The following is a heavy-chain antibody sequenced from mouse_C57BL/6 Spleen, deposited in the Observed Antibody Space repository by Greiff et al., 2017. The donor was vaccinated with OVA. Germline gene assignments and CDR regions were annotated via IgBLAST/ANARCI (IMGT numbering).Heavy chain of an antibody. D-gene: IGHD2-4*01. CDR3: ARLYDYEAGFAY. CDR2: ISSGGSYT. Sequence: EVQVVESGGDLVKPGGSLKLSCAASGFTFSSYGMSWVRQTPDKRLEWVATISSGGSYTYYPDSVKGRFTISRDNAKNTLYLQMSSLKSEDTAMYYCARLYDYEAGFAYWGQGTLVTVSA. J-gene: IGHJ3*01. CDR1: GFTFSSYG. V-gene: IGHV5-6*01.